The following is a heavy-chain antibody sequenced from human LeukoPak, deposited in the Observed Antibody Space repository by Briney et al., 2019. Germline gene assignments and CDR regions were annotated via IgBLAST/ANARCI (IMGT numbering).Heavy chain of an antibody. J-gene: IGHJ4*02. CDR1: GYTFTGYY. D-gene: IGHD1-26*01. CDR3: AFSGSYAQYYFDC. V-gene: IGHV1-2*02. CDR2: INPNSGGT. Sequence: GASVKVSCKASGYTFTGYYMHWVRQAPGQGLEWMGWINPNSGGTNYAQKFQGRVTMTRDASISTAYMELSRLRSDDTAVYYCAFSGSYAQYYFDCWGQGTLVTVSS.